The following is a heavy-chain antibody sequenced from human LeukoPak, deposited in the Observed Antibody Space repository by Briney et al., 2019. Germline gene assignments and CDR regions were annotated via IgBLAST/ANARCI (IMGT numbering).Heavy chain of an antibody. J-gene: IGHJ5*02. V-gene: IGHV3-30*02. CDR2: IRYDGSNK. CDR3: AKDRTPGIAAARNWFDP. D-gene: IGHD6-13*01. Sequence: GVSLRLSCAASGFTFSSYGMHWVRQAPGKGLEWVAFIRYDGSNKYYADSVKGRFTISRDNSKNTLYLQMNSLRAEDTAVYYCAKDRTPGIAAARNWFDPWGQGTLVTVSS. CDR1: GFTFSSYG.